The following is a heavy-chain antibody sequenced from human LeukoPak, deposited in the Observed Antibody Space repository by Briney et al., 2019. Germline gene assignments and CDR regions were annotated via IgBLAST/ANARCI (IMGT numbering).Heavy chain of an antibody. CDR3: VRDPSGSGYAFDS. CDR1: GFTFSSYA. D-gene: IGHD2-15*01. Sequence: GGSLRLSCAASGFTFSSYAMSWVRQASGKGLEWVSAISGSGGSTYYADSVKSRFTISRDNSEDTLYLQMNSLRAEDTAVYYCVRDPSGSGYAFDSWGQGALVTVSS. V-gene: IGHV3-23*01. J-gene: IGHJ4*02. CDR2: ISGSGGST.